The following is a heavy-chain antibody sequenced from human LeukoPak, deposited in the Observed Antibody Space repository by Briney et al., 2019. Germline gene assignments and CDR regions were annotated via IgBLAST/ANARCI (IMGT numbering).Heavy chain of an antibody. CDR1: GDSFSSNSAT. CDR2: TYYRSKWFN. CDR3: ARELGRRGIDY. D-gene: IGHD3-10*01. Sequence: SQTLSLTCAISGDSFSSNSATWTFIRQSPSRGLEWLGRTYYRSKWFNEYAVSVKSLITINTDTSKNQFSLQLTSVTPEDTAMYFCARELGRRGIDYWGQGTLVTVSS. J-gene: IGHJ4*02. V-gene: IGHV6-1*01.